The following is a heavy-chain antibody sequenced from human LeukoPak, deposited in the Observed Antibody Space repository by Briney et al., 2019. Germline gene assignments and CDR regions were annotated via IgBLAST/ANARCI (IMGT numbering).Heavy chain of an antibody. CDR1: GFNFDNFA. Sequence: GGSLTLSCVVSGFNFDNFAMHWVRQPLGKGLEWVAVISHDGRTKYYADSMKGRITISRDNSKNTLFLQMNNLRSEDTAVYYCARGGGPLDYWGQGTLVTVSS. CDR2: ISHDGRTK. J-gene: IGHJ4*02. V-gene: IGHV3-30*04. CDR3: ARGGGPLDY.